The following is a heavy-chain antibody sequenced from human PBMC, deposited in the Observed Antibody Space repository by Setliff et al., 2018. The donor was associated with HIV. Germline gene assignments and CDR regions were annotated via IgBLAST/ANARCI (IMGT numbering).Heavy chain of an antibody. J-gene: IGHJ4*02. CDR1: GFTFNHYG. D-gene: IGHD6-19*01. CDR2: ISAYNGDT. V-gene: IGHV1-18*01. CDR3: ARDPSNTSGWLPYYDY. Sequence: ASVKVSCKTSGFTFNHYGITWVRQAPGQGLEWMGWISAYNGDTKCPQTFQGRVTMTTDTSTATAFMELRSLRSDDTAVYYCARDPSNTSGWLPYYDYWGQGTLVTVSS.